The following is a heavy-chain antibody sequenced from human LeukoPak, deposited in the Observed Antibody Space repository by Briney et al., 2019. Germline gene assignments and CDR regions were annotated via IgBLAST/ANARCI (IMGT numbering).Heavy chain of an antibody. J-gene: IGHJ4*02. D-gene: IGHD3-16*01. CDR3: ARGGFRACDY. CDR2: IYYSGYT. Sequence: NPSETLSLTCNVSGGSIGPYYWSWIRQSPGKGLELIGYIYYSGYTNYNPSLKSRVTISLDTSKNQFSLKLSSVTAADTAMYYCARGGFRACDYWGQGTLVTVSS. V-gene: IGHV4-59*08. CDR1: GGSIGPYY.